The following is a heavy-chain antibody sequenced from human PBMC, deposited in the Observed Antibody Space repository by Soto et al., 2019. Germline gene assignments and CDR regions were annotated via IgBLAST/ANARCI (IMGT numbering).Heavy chain of an antibody. V-gene: IGHV4-31*03. CDR2: IYYSGIS. CDR1: GDSISRNGYF. J-gene: IGHJ6*02. Sequence: SETLSLTCTVSGDSISRNGYFWTWIRQHPGKGLEWIGYIYYSGISYYNPSLKSRVIISVDTSKNQFSLNLTAVTAADTAVYYCARGTMLRGPGYYYAMDVWGQGTTVTVSS. CDR3: ARGTMLRGPGYYYAMDV. D-gene: IGHD3-10*01.